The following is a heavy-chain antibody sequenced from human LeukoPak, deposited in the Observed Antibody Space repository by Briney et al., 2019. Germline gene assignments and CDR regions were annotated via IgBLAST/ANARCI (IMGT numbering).Heavy chain of an antibody. CDR2: IYTSGST. D-gene: IGHD3-3*01. CDR3: ARAPYYDFWSGYPNWFDP. J-gene: IGHJ5*02. Sequence: SETLSLTCTVSGGSISSGSDYWGWIRQPAGKGLEWIGRIYTSGSTNYNPSLKSRVTISVDTSKNQFSLKLSSVTAADTAVYYCARAPYYDFWSGYPNWFDPWGQGTLVTVSS. V-gene: IGHV4-61*02. CDR1: GGSISSGSDY.